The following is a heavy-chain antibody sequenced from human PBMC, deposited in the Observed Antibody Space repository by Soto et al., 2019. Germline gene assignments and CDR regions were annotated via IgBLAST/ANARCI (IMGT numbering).Heavy chain of an antibody. CDR2: IYYSGST. V-gene: IGHV4-39*01. J-gene: IGHJ6*02. D-gene: IGHD3-22*01. CDR1: DGSISSSSYY. Sequence: SETLSLTSTVADGSISSSSYYWGWIRQPPGKGLEWIGTIYYSGSTYYNPSLKSRVTISVDTSKNQFSLKLNSVTAADTAVYYCARRLYYDSSGFEGGGMDVWGQGTTVTVSS. CDR3: ARRLYYDSSGFEGGGMDV.